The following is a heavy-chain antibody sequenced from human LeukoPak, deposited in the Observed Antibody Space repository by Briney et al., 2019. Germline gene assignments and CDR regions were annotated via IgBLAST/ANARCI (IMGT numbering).Heavy chain of an antibody. J-gene: IGHJ4*02. D-gene: IGHD6-6*01. CDR2: IYTSGST. CDR1: GGSIRSSSYY. CDR3: ARAEGMYSSSAFDY. Sequence: SETLSLTCTVSGGSIRSSSYYWGWIRQPPGKGLEWIGRIYTSGSTNYNPSLKSRVTISVDTSKNQFSLKLSSVTAADTAVYYCARAEGMYSSSAFDYWGQGTLVTVSS. V-gene: IGHV4-61*02.